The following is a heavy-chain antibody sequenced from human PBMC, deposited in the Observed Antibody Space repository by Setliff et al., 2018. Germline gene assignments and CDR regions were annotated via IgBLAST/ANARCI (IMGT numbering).Heavy chain of an antibody. CDR2: IDWDDDK. J-gene: IGHJ4*02. Sequence: SGPTLVNPTQTLTLTCTFFGFSLSTSGMCVSWIRQPPGKALEWLARIDWDDDKYYSTSLKTRLTISKDTSKNQVVLRMTNMDPVDTAVYYCAAASNYYDYWGQGTLVTVSS. V-gene: IGHV2-70*11. CDR3: AAASNYYDY. CDR1: GFSLSTSGMC.